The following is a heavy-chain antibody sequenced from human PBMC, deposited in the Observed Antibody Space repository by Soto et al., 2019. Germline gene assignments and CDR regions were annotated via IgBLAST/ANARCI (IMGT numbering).Heavy chain of an antibody. CDR1: GFTFDDYA. CDR3: AKFSGSYGSGSYDSYYYYMDV. J-gene: IGHJ6*03. D-gene: IGHD3-10*01. CDR2: ISWNSGSI. Sequence: GGSLRLSCAASGFTFDDYAMHWVRQAPGKGLEWVSGISWNSGSIGYADSVKGRFTISRDNAKNSLYLQMNSLRAEDTALYYCAKFSGSYGSGSYDSYYYYMDVWGKGTTVTVSS. V-gene: IGHV3-9*01.